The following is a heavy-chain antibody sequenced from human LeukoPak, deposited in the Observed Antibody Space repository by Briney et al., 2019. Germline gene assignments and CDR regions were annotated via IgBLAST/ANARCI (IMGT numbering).Heavy chain of an antibody. J-gene: IGHJ6*03. CDR2: IIPIFGTA. Sequence: SVTVSCKASGGTFSSYAISWVRQAPGQGLEGMGGIIPIFGTANYAQKFQGRVTITADESTSTAYMELSSLRSEDTAVYYCARTAMVANYYYYYYMDVWGKGTTVTVSS. CDR1: GGTFSSYA. CDR3: ARTAMVANYYYYYYMDV. D-gene: IGHD5-18*01. V-gene: IGHV1-69*13.